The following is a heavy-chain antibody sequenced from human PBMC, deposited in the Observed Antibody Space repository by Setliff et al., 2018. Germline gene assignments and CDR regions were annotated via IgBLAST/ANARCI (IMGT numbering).Heavy chain of an antibody. J-gene: IGHJ3*01. CDR3: ARVPHIWFGDLVTFDDAFDV. V-gene: IGHV4-34*01. CDR2: INHSGST. Sequence: ASETLSLTCTVYGGSFSDHFWSWICQPPGKGLEWIGEINHSGSTNYNPSLKSRVTISVDASKNQFSLKLTSVTAADTAVYFCARVPHIWFGDLVTFDDAFDVWGQGTMVTVSS. CDR1: GGSFSDHF. D-gene: IGHD3-10*01.